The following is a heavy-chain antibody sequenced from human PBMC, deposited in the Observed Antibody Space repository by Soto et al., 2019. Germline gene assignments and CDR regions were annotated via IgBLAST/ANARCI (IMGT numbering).Heavy chain of an antibody. CDR3: ARDSLLYVSSGPHAFDV. Sequence: APETLSLTCTVSGGSISSYYWSWIRQPAGKGLEWIGRIYTSGSTNYNPSLKSRVTMSVDTSKNQFSLKLSSVTAADTAVYYCARDSLLYVSSGPHAFDVWGQGTLVTVAS. V-gene: IGHV4-4*07. CDR1: GGSISSYY. J-gene: IGHJ4*02. D-gene: IGHD3-22*01. CDR2: IYTSGST.